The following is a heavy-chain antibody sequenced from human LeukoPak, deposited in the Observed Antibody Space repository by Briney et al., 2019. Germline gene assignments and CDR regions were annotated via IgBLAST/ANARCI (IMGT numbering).Heavy chain of an antibody. CDR1: GGSISSYY. J-gene: IGHJ4*02. CDR2: IYYSGST. D-gene: IGHD3-10*01. Sequence: PSETLSLTCTVSGGSISSYYWSWIRQPPGKGLEWIGYIYYSGSTNYNPSLKSRVTISVDTSKNQFSLKLSSVTAADTAVYYCARHPYYRIAVGYYFDYWGQGTLVTVSS. V-gene: IGHV4-59*08. CDR3: ARHPYYRIAVGYYFDY.